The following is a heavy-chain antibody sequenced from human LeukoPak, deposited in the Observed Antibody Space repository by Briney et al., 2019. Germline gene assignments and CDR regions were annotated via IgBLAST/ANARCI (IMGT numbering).Heavy chain of an antibody. CDR2: IYYSGTT. Sequence: PSETLSLTCTVSGGSISSYYWSWIRQPAGKGLEWIGYIYYSGTTNYNPSLKSRVSMSVDTSKNQFSLKLSSVTAADSALYYCAGGVQRQPPPPLIGYYYMDVWGKGTTVTVSS. CDR3: AGGVQRQPPPPLIGYYYMDV. V-gene: IGHV4-59*01. D-gene: IGHD1-1*01. CDR1: GGSISSYY. J-gene: IGHJ6*03.